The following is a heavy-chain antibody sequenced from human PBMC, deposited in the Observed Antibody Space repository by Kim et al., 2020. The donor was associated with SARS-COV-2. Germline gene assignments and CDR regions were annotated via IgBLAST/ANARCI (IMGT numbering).Heavy chain of an antibody. CDR1: GFTFRSYR. CDR3: ARVELTFDY. J-gene: IGHJ4*01. CDR2: IKQDGSEK. V-gene: IGHV3-7*01. Sequence: GGSLRLSCAASGFTFRSYRMNWVRQAPGKGLEWVANIKQDGSEKYYLDSVKGRFTISRDNAKNSLYLQMDSLRADDTAVYYCARVELTFDYWGHGTLVTVSS. D-gene: IGHD1-7*01.